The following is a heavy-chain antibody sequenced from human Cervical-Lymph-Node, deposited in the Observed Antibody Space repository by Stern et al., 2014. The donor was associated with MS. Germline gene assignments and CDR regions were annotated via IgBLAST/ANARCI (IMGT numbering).Heavy chain of an antibody. V-gene: IGHV1-46*01. J-gene: IGHJ2*01. Sequence: VQLVQSGAEVKKPGASVKVSCKASGYTFTSYYMHWVRQAPGQGLEWMGIINPSGGSTSYAQKFQGRVTMTRDTYTSTVYMELSSLRSEDTAVYYCARDRATPAPDWYFDLWGRGTLVTVSS. CDR3: ARDRATPAPDWYFDL. D-gene: IGHD5-12*01. CDR1: GYTFTSYY. CDR2: INPSGGST.